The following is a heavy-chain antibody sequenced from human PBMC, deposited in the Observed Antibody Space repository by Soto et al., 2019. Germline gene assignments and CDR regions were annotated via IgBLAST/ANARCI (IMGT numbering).Heavy chain of an antibody. CDR1: GFIFSRYS. CDR2: IGTSGSYI. CDR3: TRVESNGYYIY. D-gene: IGHD3-22*01. Sequence: GGSLRLSCAVSGFIFSRYSMNWVRQAPGKGLEWVSSIGTSGSYIYDTDSVKGRFTISRDNTKDSLYLQMNSLRAEDTALYYCTRVESNGYYIYWGQGALVTVSS. V-gene: IGHV3-21*01. J-gene: IGHJ4*02.